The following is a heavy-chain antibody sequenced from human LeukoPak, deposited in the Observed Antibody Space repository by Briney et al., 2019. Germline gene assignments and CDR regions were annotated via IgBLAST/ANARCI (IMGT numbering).Heavy chain of an antibody. Sequence: ASLKVSPKASGYTFSSDAMYWGRQAPRERLERMGWSNTTTVNPEYATGFTGRFVFSLVTSVSPASLQISSLKAEDPAVYYCAREDRYDSSVSPFAWGQGTLVTVSS. J-gene: IGHJ4*02. CDR1: GYTFSSDA. V-gene: IGHV7-4-1*02. CDR3: AREDRYDSSVSPFA. CDR2: SNTTTVNP. D-gene: IGHD3-22*01.